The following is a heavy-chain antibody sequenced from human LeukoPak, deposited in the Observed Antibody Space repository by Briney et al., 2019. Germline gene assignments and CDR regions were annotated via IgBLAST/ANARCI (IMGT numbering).Heavy chain of an antibody. D-gene: IGHD3-22*01. CDR1: GGSVSSNIYY. V-gene: IGHV4-61*01. CDR3: ARKDSSGYLGY. CDR2: IYYSGST. J-gene: IGHJ4*02. Sequence: SETLSLTCTVSGGSVSSNIYYWNWIRQPPGKGLEWIGYIYYSGSTNYNPSLKSRVTISVDTSKNQFSLKLTSLTAADTAVYYCARKDSSGYLGYWGQGTLVTVSS.